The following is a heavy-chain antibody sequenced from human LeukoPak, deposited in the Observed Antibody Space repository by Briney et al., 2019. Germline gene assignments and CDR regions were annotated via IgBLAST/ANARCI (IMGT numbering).Heavy chain of an antibody. Sequence: SETLSLTCTVSGDSISSYYWSWIRQPPGKGLEWIGYIYYSGSTNYNPSLKSRVTISVDTSKNQFSLKLSSVTAADTAVYYCARGRPDGSGSYYKFDPWGQGTLVTVSS. J-gene: IGHJ5*02. CDR2: IYYSGST. CDR1: GDSISSYY. V-gene: IGHV4-59*01. D-gene: IGHD3-10*01. CDR3: ARGRPDGSGSYYKFDP.